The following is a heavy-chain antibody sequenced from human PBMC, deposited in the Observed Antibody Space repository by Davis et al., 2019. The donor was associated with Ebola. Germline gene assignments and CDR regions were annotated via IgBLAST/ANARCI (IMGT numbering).Heavy chain of an antibody. CDR1: GYPISSGYY. D-gene: IGHD6-19*01. Sequence: MPGGSLRLSCTPPGYPISSGYYWGSIRQPPGKGLEWIGSIYHSGSTYYNPFLKSRVTVSVDTSKNQFSLKLSSVTAADTAVYYCARVEYSSGWYCNWFDPWGQGTLVTVSS. J-gene: IGHJ5*02. V-gene: IGHV4-38-2*02. CDR2: IYHSGST. CDR3: ARVEYSSGWYCNWFDP.